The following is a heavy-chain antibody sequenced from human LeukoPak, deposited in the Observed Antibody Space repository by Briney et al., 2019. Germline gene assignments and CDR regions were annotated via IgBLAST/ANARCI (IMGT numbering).Heavy chain of an antibody. Sequence: GGSLRLSCAASGFTVSSNYMSWVRQAPGKGLEWVSVIYSGGSTYYADSVKGRFTISRDNSKNTLYLKMNSLRAEDTAVYYCARTATIFGVVTADYWGQGTLVTVSS. CDR3: ARTATIFGVVTADY. CDR1: GFTVSSNY. CDR2: IYSGGST. V-gene: IGHV3-66*02. D-gene: IGHD3-3*01. J-gene: IGHJ4*02.